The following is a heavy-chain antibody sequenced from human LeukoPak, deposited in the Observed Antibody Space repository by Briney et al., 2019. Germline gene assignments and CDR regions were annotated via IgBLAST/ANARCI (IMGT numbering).Heavy chain of an antibody. CDR3: TTDGGSGTNRYYYYGMDV. CDR1: GFTFSNAW. D-gene: IGHD3-10*01. CDR2: SKSKTDGGTT. Sequence: PGGSLRLSCAASGFTFSNAWMSWVRQAPGKGLEWVGRSKSKTDGGTTDYAAPVKGRFTISRDDSKNTLYLQMNSLKTEDTAVYYCTTDGGSGTNRYYYYGMDVWGQGTTVNVSS. V-gene: IGHV3-15*01. J-gene: IGHJ6*02.